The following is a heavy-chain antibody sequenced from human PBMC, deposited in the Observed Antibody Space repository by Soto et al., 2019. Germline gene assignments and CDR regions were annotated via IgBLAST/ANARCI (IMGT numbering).Heavy chain of an antibody. V-gene: IGHV4-59*01. Sequence: SETLSLTCTVSGGSISSYYWSRIRQPPGKGLEWIGYIYYSGSTNYNPSLKSRVTISVDTSKNQFSLKLSSVTTADTAVYYCARGYSSGRVDYWGQGTLVTVSS. CDR3: ARGYSSGRVDY. D-gene: IGHD6-19*01. CDR1: GGSISSYY. CDR2: IYYSGST. J-gene: IGHJ4*02.